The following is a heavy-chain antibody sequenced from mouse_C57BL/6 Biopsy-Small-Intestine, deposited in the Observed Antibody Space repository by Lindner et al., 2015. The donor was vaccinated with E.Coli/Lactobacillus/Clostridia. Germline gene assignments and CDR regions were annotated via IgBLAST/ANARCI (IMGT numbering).Heavy chain of an antibody. J-gene: IGHJ2*01. D-gene: IGHD3-3*01. CDR1: GYTFTGFY. CDR2: INPISGVT. Sequence: SVKVSCKASGYTFTGFYVHWVRQAPGQGPEWMGWINPISGVTKFAQKFQGRVTMTRDTSINTAYMEVNRLRSDDTAVYYCARGDYYFDYWGQGTLVTVSS. CDR3: ARGDYYFDY. V-gene: IGHV1-84*02.